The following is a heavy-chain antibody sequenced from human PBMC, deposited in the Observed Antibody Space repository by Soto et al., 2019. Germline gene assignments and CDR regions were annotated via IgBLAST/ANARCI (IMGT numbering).Heavy chain of an antibody. CDR2: INHSGST. J-gene: IGHJ5*02. D-gene: IGHD3-10*01. CDR3: ARDDYYGSGSYSWFDP. Sequence: SETLSLTCAVYGGAFIGYYCIFIRHPPGKGLEWIVEINHSGSTNYNPSLESRVTISVDTSKNQFSLKLSSVTAADTAVYYCARDDYYGSGSYSWFDPWGQGTLVTVSS. CDR1: GGAFIGYY. V-gene: IGHV4-34*01.